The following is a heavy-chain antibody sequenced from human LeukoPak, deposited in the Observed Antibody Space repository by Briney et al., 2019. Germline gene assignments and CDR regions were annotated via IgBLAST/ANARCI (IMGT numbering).Heavy chain of an antibody. J-gene: IGHJ5*02. Sequence: GASVKVSCKASGYTFTGYYMHWVRQAPGQGLEWMGWISAYTGDTHYVQKFNDRVTMTIDTSTSTAYMELTSLRSDDTAFYYCARGLGLRLRPSRFDPWGQGALVTVSS. CDR1: GYTFTGYY. V-gene: IGHV1-18*04. CDR2: ISAYTGDT. D-gene: IGHD3-16*01. CDR3: ARGLGLRLRPSRFDP.